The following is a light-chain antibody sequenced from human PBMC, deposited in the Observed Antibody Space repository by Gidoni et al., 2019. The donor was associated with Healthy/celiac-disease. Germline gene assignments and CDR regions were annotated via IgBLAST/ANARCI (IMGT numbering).Light chain of an antibody. CDR2: SNK. CDR1: TSHIGSNT. CDR3: AAWEDSLSGPV. V-gene: IGLV1-44*01. Sequence: QSVLTQPPSASGTPGQRVTISCSGSTSHIGSNTVNWYQQLPGTAPKLLIYSNKQRPSGVPDRFSGSKAGTSASLAISGLQSEDEGDYYCAAWEDSLSGPVFGGGTK. J-gene: IGLJ2*01.